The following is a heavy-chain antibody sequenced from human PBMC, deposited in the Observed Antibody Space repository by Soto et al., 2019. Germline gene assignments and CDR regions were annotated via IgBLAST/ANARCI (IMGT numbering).Heavy chain of an antibody. CDR1: GFTFSSYA. J-gene: IGHJ4*02. Sequence: EVQLLESGGGLVQPGGSLRLSCAVSGFTFSSYAMIWVRQAPGKGLDWVSAVSGDGINRSYADSVRGRFTISRDNSRNTLYLQMNSLRAEDTAVYYCATTLAGDHWGQGTLVTVSS. D-gene: IGHD6-19*01. CDR2: VSGDGINR. V-gene: IGHV3-23*01. CDR3: ATTLAGDH.